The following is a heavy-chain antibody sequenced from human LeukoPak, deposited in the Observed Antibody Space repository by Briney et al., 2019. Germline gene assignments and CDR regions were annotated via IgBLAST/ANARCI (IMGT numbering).Heavy chain of an antibody. Sequence: SETLSLTCSVSGGSVSSYYWSWIRQSPGKGLEWIGYIHNSGRTNYNPSLKSRVTGFVDTSKNQVSLRLSSVTAADTAVYYCARARYVNSFYAFDIWGQGTLVTVSS. D-gene: IGHD3-9*01. V-gene: IGHV4-4*08. CDR3: ARARYVNSFYAFDI. CDR1: GGSVSSYY. CDR2: IHNSGRT. J-gene: IGHJ3*02.